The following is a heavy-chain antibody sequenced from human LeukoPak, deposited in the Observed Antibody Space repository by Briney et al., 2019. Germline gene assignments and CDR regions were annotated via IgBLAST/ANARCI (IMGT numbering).Heavy chain of an antibody. V-gene: IGHV3-23*01. D-gene: IGHD3-10*01. J-gene: IGHJ4*02. CDR2: ISGSGGST. Sequence: GGSLRLSCAASGFTFSSYAMSWVRQAPGKGLEWVSAISGSGGSTYYADSVEGRFTISRDNSKNTLYLQMNSLRAEDTAVYYCAKDPPSVRGVIIRFDYWGQGTLVTVSS. CDR1: GFTFSSYA. CDR3: AKDPPSVRGVIIRFDY.